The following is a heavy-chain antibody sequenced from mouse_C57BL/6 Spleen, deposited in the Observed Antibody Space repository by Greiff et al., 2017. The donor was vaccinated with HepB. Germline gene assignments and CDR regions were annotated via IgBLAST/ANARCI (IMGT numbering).Heavy chain of an antibody. D-gene: IGHD4-1*01. Sequence: VQLQQSGAELAKPGASVKLSCKASGYTFTSYWMHWVKQRPGQGLEWIGYINPSSGYTKYNQKFKDKATLTADKSYRTAYMQLSSLTYEDSAVYYCARSELSVFAYWGQGTLVTVSA. CDR3: ARSELSVFAY. CDR2: INPSSGYT. V-gene: IGHV1-7*01. J-gene: IGHJ3*01. CDR1: GYTFTSYW.